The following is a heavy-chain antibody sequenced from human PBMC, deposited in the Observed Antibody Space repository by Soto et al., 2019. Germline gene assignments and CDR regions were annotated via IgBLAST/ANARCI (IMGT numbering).Heavy chain of an antibody. CDR2: IYPGGSDT. CDR3: ATRAHDYPGKYHYGMDV. CDR1: GYSFTSYW. J-gene: IGHJ6*04. Sequence: PGESLKISCKGSGYSFTSYWIGWVRQMPGKGLEWMGIIYPGGSDTRYSPSFQGHVTISSYESISTAYLQWSSLKASDTAMYYCATRAHDYPGKYHYGMDVWGEGTTVTVSS. V-gene: IGHV5-51*01. D-gene: IGHD3-16*01.